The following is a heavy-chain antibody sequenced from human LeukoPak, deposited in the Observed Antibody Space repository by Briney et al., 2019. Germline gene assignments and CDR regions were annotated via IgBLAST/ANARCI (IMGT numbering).Heavy chain of an antibody. CDR2: IYSDGTT. J-gene: IGHJ4*02. D-gene: IGHD6-13*01. V-gene: IGHV3-53*01. CDR3: AREIQGSSWYRGMGCFDY. CDR1: GFTVSSNY. Sequence: GGSLRLSCAASGFTVSSNYMTWVRQAPGKGLEWVSIIYSDGTTYYADSVKGRFSISRDNSKNTLYLQMNSLRAEDTAVYYCAREIQGSSWYRGMGCFDYWGQGTLVTVSS.